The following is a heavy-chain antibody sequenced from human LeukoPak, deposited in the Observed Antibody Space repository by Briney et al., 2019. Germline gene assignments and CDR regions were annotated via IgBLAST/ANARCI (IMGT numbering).Heavy chain of an antibody. V-gene: IGHV3-15*01. CDR1: GFHFRSAW. J-gene: IGHJ5*02. D-gene: IGHD6-13*01. CDR3: TTSYSGNSWYDWFGP. Sequence: GGSLRLSCAASGFHFRSAWMTWVRQAPGKGLEWVALIKSKTSGETTDYAAPVKGRFTISRDDSKNTVYLQMNSLKTEDTALYFCTTSYSGNSWYDWFGPWGQGTLVTVSS. CDR2: IKSKTSGETT.